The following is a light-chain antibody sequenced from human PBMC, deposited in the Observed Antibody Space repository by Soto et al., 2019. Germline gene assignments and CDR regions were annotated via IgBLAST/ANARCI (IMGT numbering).Light chain of an antibody. V-gene: IGKV1-5*03. Sequence: DIQMTQSPSTLSGSVGDRVTITCLPSQTISSWLAWYQQKPGKAPKLLIYKASTLKSGVPSRFSGSGSGTEFTLTISSLQPDDFATYYCQHYRSYSEAFGQGTKVDIK. CDR3: QHYRSYSEA. CDR2: KAS. CDR1: QTISSW. J-gene: IGKJ1*01.